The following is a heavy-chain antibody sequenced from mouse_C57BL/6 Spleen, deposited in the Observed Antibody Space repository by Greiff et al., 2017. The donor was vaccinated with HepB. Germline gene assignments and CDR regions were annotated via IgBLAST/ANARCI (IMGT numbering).Heavy chain of an antibody. J-gene: IGHJ2*01. Sequence: EVQLQQSEGGLVQPGSSMKLSCTASGFTFSDYYMAWVRQVPEKGLEWVANINYDGSSTYYLDSLKSRFIISRDNAKNILYLQMSSLKSEDTATYYCARDGDYGSSLDYWGQGTTLTVSS. V-gene: IGHV5-16*01. CDR3: ARDGDYGSSLDY. CDR1: GFTFSDYY. CDR2: INYDGSST. D-gene: IGHD1-1*01.